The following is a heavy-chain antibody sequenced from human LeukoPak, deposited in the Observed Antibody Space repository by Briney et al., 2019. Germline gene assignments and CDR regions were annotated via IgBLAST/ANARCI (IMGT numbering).Heavy chain of an antibody. D-gene: IGHD5-12*01. V-gene: IGHV3-43*01. Sequence: GGSLRLSCAASGFKFGDSTMHWVRQAPGKGLEWVSFIGGGGRMTMYADSVKGRFTVSRDNAKNSLYLQMHSLTTEGTAFYYCAKDEGGYAGLDHWGQGTLVTVSS. CDR1: GFKFGDST. J-gene: IGHJ4*02. CDR2: IGGGGRMT. CDR3: AKDEGGYAGLDH.